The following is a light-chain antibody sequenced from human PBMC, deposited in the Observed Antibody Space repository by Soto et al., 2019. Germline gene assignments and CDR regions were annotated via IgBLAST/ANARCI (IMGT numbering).Light chain of an antibody. CDR1: QDIGTF. V-gene: IGKV1-39*01. CDR3: QQSYSTPQIT. CDR2: AAS. J-gene: IGKJ3*01. Sequence: DFQMTQSPSSLSASVGDTVTITCRASQDIGTFLNWYQKKPGKAPKLLIYAASDLLSGVSSRFSGSGSGTDFTLTISSLPPEDFATYYCQQSYSTPQITFGPGTKVDMK.